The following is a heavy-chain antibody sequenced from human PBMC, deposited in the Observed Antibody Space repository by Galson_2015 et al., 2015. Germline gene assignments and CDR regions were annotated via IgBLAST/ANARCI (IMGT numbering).Heavy chain of an antibody. Sequence: KVSCKASGYTFTNYAMHWVRQAPGQSLEWMGWINAGTGHTKYSQKFQGRVTITRDTSASTVYMEQSSLRSEDTAVYYCARDPWGLGYCTGGSCPRGPRNYYYMDVWGKGTTVTVSS. J-gene: IGHJ6*03. CDR3: ARDPWGLGYCTGGSCPRGPRNYYYMDV. CDR1: GYTFTNYA. D-gene: IGHD2-15*01. V-gene: IGHV1-3*01. CDR2: INAGTGHT.